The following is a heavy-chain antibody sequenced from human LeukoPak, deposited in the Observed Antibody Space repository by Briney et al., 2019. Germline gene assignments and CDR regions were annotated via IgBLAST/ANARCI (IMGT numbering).Heavy chain of an antibody. CDR1: GFTFSNAW. CDR3: TTGRGSSWYLNWFDP. Sequence: GGSHRLSCAASGFTFSNAWMSWVRQAPGKGLEWVGRIKSKTDGGTTDYAAPVKGRFTISRDDSKNTLYLQMNSLKTEDTAVYYCTTGRGSSWYLNWFDPWGQGTLVTVSS. J-gene: IGHJ5*02. D-gene: IGHD6-13*01. CDR2: IKSKTDGGTT. V-gene: IGHV3-15*01.